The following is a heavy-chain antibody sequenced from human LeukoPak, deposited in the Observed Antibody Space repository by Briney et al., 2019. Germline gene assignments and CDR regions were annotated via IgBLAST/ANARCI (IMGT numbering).Heavy chain of an antibody. CDR2: ISTYNENK. Sequence: ASVKVSCKASGYTFTSYGISWVRQAPGQGLEWMGWISTYNENKNYAQKFQGRVTMTTDTSTSTAYMELRSLRAEDTAVYYCARGGRGAALDYWGQGTLVTVSS. D-gene: IGHD1-26*01. CDR3: ARGGRGAALDY. V-gene: IGHV1-18*01. CDR1: GYTFTSYG. J-gene: IGHJ4*02.